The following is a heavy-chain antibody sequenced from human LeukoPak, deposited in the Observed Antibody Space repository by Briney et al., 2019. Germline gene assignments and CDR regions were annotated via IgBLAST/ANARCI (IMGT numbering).Heavy chain of an antibody. D-gene: IGHD3-10*01. CDR3: ARHGTPLRYGSGNYYKGAPFDY. CDR1: GGSISSYY. Sequence: PSETLSLTCTVSGGSISSYYWSWIRQPPGKGLEWLGYIYHSGSTKYNPSLKSRVTISVDTSKNQFSLKMSSVTAADTAVYYCARHGTPLRYGSGNYYKGAPFDYWGQGTLVTVSS. V-gene: IGHV4-59*01. J-gene: IGHJ4*02. CDR2: IYHSGST.